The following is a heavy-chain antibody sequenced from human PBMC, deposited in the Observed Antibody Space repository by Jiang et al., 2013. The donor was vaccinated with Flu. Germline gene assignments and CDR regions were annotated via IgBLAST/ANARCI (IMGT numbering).Heavy chain of an antibody. D-gene: IGHD3-9*01. CDR3: ARGFKGRYFDWLSRRFDP. Sequence: SETLSLTCAVYGGSFSGYYWSWIRQPPGKGLEWIGEINHSGSTNYNPSLKSRVTISVDTSKNQFSLKLSSVTAADTAVYYCARGFKGRYFDWLSRRFDPWGQGTLVTVSS. CDR2: INHSGST. V-gene: IGHV4-34*01. J-gene: IGHJ5*02. CDR1: GGSFSGYY.